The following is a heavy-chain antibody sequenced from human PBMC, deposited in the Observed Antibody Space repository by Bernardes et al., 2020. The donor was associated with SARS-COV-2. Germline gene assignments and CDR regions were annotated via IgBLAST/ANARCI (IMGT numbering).Heavy chain of an antibody. CDR2: INPDGSST. D-gene: IGHD2-8*01. Sequence: GGSLRLSCAASGFTFSSPWLHWVRQAPGKGLVWVSRINPDGSSTSYADSVKGRFTISRDNAKNMLFLQMSGLRAEDTAMYYCARDLGYCTNGVCSPWGQGTLVTVSS. CDR1: GFTFSSPW. V-gene: IGHV3-74*01. CDR3: ARDLGYCTNGVCSP. J-gene: IGHJ5*02.